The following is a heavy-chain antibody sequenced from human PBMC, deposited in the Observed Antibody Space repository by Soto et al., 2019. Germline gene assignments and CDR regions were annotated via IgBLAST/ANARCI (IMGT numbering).Heavy chain of an antibody. CDR2: ISGSGGST. V-gene: IGHV3-23*01. D-gene: IGHD6-13*01. Sequence: GGSLRLSCAASGFTFSSYAMSWARQAPGKGLEWVSAISGSGGSTYYADSVKGRFTISRDNSKNTLYLQMNSLRAEDTAVYYCAKDLRWVSAAGIRKSFDYWGQGTLVTVSS. J-gene: IGHJ4*02. CDR3: AKDLRWVSAAGIRKSFDY. CDR1: GFTFSSYA.